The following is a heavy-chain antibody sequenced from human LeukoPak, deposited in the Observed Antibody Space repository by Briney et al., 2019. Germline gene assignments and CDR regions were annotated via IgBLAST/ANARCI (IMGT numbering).Heavy chain of an antibody. V-gene: IGHV3-20*04. CDR2: INWNGGST. D-gene: IGHD6-19*01. Sequence: GGSLRLSCAASGFTFSSYWMSWVRQAPGKGLEWVSGINWNGGSTGYADSVKGRFTISRDNAKNSLYLQMNSLRAEDTALYYCARRTVAGMDNDAFDIWGQGTMVTVSS. CDR3: ARRTVAGMDNDAFDI. CDR1: GFTFSSYW. J-gene: IGHJ3*02.